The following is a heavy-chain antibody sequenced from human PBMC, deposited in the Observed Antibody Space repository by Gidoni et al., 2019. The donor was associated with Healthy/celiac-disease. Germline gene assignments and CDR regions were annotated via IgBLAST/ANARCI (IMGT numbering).Heavy chain of an antibody. J-gene: IGHJ4*02. D-gene: IGHD4-17*01. V-gene: IGHV4-31*03. CDR2: IYYSGST. CDR1: GGSIRSGGYY. Sequence: QVQLQESGPGLVKPSQTLSLTCTVSGGSIRSGGYYWSWIRQHPGKGLEWIGYIYYSGSTYYNPSLKSRVTISVDTSKNQFSLKLSSVTAADTAVYYCASLVGAYGDRGSFDYWGQGTLVTVSS. CDR3: ASLVGAYGDRGSFDY.